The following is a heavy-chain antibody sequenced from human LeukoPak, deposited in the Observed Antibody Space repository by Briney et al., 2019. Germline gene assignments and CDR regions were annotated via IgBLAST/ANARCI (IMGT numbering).Heavy chain of an antibody. V-gene: IGHV4-59*12. Sequence: SETLSLTCTVSGGSISGYYWSWIRQPPGKGLEWIGYIYYSGSTYYNPSLKSRVTISVDTSKNQSSLKLSSVTAADTAVYYCASIWVYAFDIWGQGTMVTVSS. CDR2: IYYSGST. J-gene: IGHJ3*02. CDR1: GGSISGYY. CDR3: ASIWVYAFDI. D-gene: IGHD3-16*01.